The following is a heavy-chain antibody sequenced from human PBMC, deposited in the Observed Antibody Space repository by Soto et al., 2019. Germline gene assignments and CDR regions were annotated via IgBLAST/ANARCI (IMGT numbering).Heavy chain of an antibody. D-gene: IGHD5-12*01. V-gene: IGHV1-69*13. CDR2: IIPIFGTA. CDR3: AREVIVATIHYFDY. CDR1: GGTFSSYA. Sequence: AASVKVSCKASGGTFSSYAISWVRQAPGQGLEWMGGIIPIFGTANYAQKFQGRVTITADESTSTAYMELSSLRSEDTAVYYCAREVIVATIHYFDYWGQGTLVTVSS. J-gene: IGHJ4*02.